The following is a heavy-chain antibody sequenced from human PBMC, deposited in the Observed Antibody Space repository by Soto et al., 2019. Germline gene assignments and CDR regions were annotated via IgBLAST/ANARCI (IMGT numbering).Heavy chain of an antibody. CDR3: VQTPGWLGFGF. J-gene: IGHJ4*02. V-gene: IGHV3-53*01. CDR1: GFAVSSKY. CDR2: IYGGGTT. Sequence: EVQLVESGGGLIQPGGSLRLSCAASGFAVSSKYMTWVRQAPGKGLEWVSVIYGGGTTYYADSVKGRFTISRDTSKNTLYLQMDSLSAYDTAVYYCVQTPGWLGFGFWGQGTLVTVSS. D-gene: IGHD6-19*01.